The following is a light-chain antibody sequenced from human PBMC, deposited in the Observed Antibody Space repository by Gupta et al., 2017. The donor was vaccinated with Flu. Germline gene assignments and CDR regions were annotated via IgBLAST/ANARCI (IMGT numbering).Light chain of an antibody. J-gene: IGKJ1*01. CDR1: RSISNY. CDR2: DAS. V-gene: IGKV3-11*01. Sequence: EVELTQSPATLSLSPGERATLSCRASRSISNYLAWYQQKPGQAPRLLIYDASNRATGIPARFSGSRSGADFTLTISSLEPEDFAVYYCQQRGNWPPWTFGQGTKVEMK. CDR3: QQRGNWPPWT.